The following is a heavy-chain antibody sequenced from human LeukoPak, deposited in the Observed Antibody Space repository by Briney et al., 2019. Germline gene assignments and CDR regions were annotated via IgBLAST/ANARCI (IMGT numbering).Heavy chain of an antibody. CDR2: IYTSGST. CDR1: GGSISSGSYY. J-gene: IGHJ4*02. D-gene: IGHD3-10*01. Sequence: PSQTLSLTCSVSGGSISSGSYYWSWIRQPAGKGLEWIGRIYTSGSTNCNPSLKSRVTISVDTSKNQFSLKLSSVTAADTAVYYCARGPLDYYGSGSYYNWGQGTLVTVSS. CDR3: ARGPLDYYGSGSYYN. V-gene: IGHV4-61*02.